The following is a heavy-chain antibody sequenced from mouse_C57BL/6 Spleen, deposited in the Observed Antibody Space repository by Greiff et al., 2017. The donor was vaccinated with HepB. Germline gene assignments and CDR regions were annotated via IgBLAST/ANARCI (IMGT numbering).Heavy chain of an antibody. Sequence: GGGLVQPKGSLKLSCAASGFSFNTYAMNWVRQAPGKGLEWVARIRSKSNNYATYYADSVKDRFTISRDDSESMLYLQMNNLKTEDTAMYYCVGSWVVFDYLGQGTLVTVSA. J-gene: IGHJ3*01. D-gene: IGHD6-1*01. V-gene: IGHV10-1*01. CDR1: GFSFNTYA. CDR3: VGSWVVFDY. CDR2: IRSKSNNYAT.